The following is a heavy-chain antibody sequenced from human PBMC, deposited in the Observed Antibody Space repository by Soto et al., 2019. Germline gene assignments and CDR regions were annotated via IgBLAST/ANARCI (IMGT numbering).Heavy chain of an antibody. CDR3: ARVSIGDIVPGAYYFDY. V-gene: IGHV4-59*08. CDR2: IYYSGST. Sequence: SETLSLTCTVSGGSISSYYWSWIRQPPGKGLEWIGYIYYSGSTNYNPSLKSRVTISVDTSKNQFSLKLSSVTAADTAVYYCARVSIGDIVPGAYYFDYWGQGTLVTVSS. CDR1: GGSISSYY. J-gene: IGHJ4*02. D-gene: IGHD2-15*01.